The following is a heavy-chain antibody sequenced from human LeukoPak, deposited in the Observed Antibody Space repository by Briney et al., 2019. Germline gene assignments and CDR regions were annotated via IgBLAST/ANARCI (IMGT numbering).Heavy chain of an antibody. Sequence: ASVTVSCKASGYTFTSYGISWVRQAPGQGLEWMGWMSAYNGNTNYAQKLQGRVTMTTDTSTSTAYMELRSLRSDDTAVYYCARVPCGSCYSDWYCDLWGRGTLVTVSS. CDR3: ARVPCGSCYSDWYCDL. CDR1: GYTFTSYG. J-gene: IGHJ2*01. V-gene: IGHV1-18*01. D-gene: IGHD2-15*01. CDR2: MSAYNGNT.